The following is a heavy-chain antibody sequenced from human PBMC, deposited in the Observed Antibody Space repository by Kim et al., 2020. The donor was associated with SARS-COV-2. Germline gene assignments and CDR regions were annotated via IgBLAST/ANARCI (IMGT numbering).Heavy chain of an antibody. CDR2: IKGDGTNT. J-gene: IGHJ4*02. V-gene: IGHV3-74*01. Sequence: GGSLRLSCAASGFTFRNYWMHWVRQVPGKGLVWVSHIKGDGTNTRYADSVTGRFTISRDNAKNTLYLQMKSLRAEDTGVYYCARDDDAATVPIDFWGQGT. CDR3: ARDDDAATVPIDF. D-gene: IGHD5-18*01. CDR1: GFTFRNYW.